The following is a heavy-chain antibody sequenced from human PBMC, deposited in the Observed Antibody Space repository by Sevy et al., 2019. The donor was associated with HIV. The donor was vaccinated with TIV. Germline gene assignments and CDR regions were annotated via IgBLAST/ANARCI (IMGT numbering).Heavy chain of an antibody. CDR2: ISAYNGNT. D-gene: IGHD2-15*01. J-gene: IGHJ3*02. CDR1: GYTFTSYG. V-gene: IGHV1-18*01. Sequence: ASVKVSCKASGYTFTSYGISWVRQAPGQGLEWMGWISAYNGNTNYAQKLQGRVTMTTDTSTSTAYMELRSLRSDDTAVYYCAKTYCSGGSCYSSDAFDIWSQGTMVTVSS. CDR3: AKTYCSGGSCYSSDAFDI.